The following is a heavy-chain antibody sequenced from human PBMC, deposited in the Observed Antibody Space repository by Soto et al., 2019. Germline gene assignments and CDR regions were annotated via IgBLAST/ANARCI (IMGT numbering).Heavy chain of an antibody. CDR1: GFTFSSYA. V-gene: IGHV3-30-3*01. D-gene: IGHD3-22*01. CDR3: ARTYYYDSSGYSPFDY. J-gene: IGHJ4*02. CDR2: ISYDGSNK. Sequence: QVQLVESGGGVVQPGRSLRLSCAASGFTFSSYAMHWVRQAPGKGLEWVAVISYDGSNKYYADSVKGRFTIPRDNSKNTLYLQMNSLRAEDTAVYYCARTYYYDSSGYSPFDYWGQGTLVTVSS.